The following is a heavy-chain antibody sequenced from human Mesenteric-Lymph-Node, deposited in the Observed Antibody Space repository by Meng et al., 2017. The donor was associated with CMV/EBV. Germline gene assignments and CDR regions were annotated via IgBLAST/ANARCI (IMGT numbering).Heavy chain of an antibody. CDR1: SGSISSYY. V-gene: IGHV4-59*01. CDR3: ARVLLIHDAYSTYYHYYYAMDV. CDR2: IYYSGIS. J-gene: IGHJ6*02. D-gene: IGHD4-11*01. Sequence: SETLSLTCFVSSGSISSYYWSWIRQPPGKGLEWIGYIYYSGISNYNPSLKGRVTISVDTSKNQFSLKLSSVTAADTAVYYCARVLLIHDAYSTYYHYYYAMDVWGQGTTVTVSS.